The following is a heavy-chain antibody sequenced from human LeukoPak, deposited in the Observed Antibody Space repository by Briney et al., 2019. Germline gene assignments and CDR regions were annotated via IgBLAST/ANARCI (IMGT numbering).Heavy chain of an antibody. CDR2: LSHSGSS. CDR1: GGSTSSYY. Sequence: SETLSLTCTVSGGSTSSYYWSWIRRPPGRGLEWIAYLSHSGSSDSNPSLTSRVTTLVDTSKNQFSLKLTSVTAADTAVYYCARARYANAWYAFDIWGHGTMVTVPS. V-gene: IGHV4-59*01. CDR3: ARARYANAWYAFDI. D-gene: IGHD2-2*01. J-gene: IGHJ3*02.